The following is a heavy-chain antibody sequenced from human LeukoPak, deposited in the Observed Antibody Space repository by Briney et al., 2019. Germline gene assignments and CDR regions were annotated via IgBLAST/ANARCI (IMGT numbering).Heavy chain of an antibody. CDR2: ISAYNGNT. D-gene: IGHD6-19*01. V-gene: IGHV1-18*01. Sequence: ASVKVSCKASGGTFSSYAISWVRQAPGQGLEWMGWISAYNGNTNYAQKLQGRVTMTTDTSTSTAYMELRSLRSDDTAVYYCARDPSAVDGTTFFDYWGQGTLVTVSS. CDR1: GGTFSSYA. CDR3: ARDPSAVDGTTFFDY. J-gene: IGHJ4*02.